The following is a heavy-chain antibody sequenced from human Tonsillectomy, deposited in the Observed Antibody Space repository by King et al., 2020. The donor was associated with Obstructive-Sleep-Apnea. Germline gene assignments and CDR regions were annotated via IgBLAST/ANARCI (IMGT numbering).Heavy chain of an antibody. D-gene: IGHD5-18*01. V-gene: IGHV1-18*01. CDR2: ISAYNGNT. CDR3: AGMRQLWSPYGMDV. J-gene: IGHJ6*02. CDR1: GYTFTNYG. Sequence: VQLVESGAEVKKPGASVKVSCKASGYTFTNYGISWVRQAPGQGLEWMGWISAYNGNTNYAQKLQGIVTMTTDTSTITAYMELRSLRSDDTAVYYCAGMRQLWSPYGMDVWGQGTTVTVSS.